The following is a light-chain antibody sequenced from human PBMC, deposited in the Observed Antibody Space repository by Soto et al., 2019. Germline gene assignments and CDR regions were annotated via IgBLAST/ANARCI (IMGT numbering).Light chain of an antibody. Sequence: QSALTQPASVSGSPGQSITISCTGTSSDIGHYDYVSWYQQHPGKVPKLIISEVGDRPSGVSARFSGSKSANSASLTISGLQTEDEADYYCSSYTTTSSQVFGSGTKVTVL. CDR1: SSDIGHYDY. J-gene: IGLJ1*01. CDR3: SSYTTTSSQV. V-gene: IGLV2-14*01. CDR2: EVG.